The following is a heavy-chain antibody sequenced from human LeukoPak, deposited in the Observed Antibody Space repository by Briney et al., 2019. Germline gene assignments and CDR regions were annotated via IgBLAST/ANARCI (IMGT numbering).Heavy chain of an antibody. J-gene: IGHJ4*02. V-gene: IGHV4-30-2*01. CDR3: ARYVYGDYVYYFDY. CDR1: GGSISSGGYS. CDR2: IYHSGST. Sequence: SETLSLTCAVSGGSISSGGYSWSWIRQPPGKGLEWIGYIYHSGSTYYNPSLKSRVTISVDRSKNQFSLKLSSATAADTAVYYCARYVYGDYVYYFDYWGQGTLVTVSS. D-gene: IGHD4-17*01.